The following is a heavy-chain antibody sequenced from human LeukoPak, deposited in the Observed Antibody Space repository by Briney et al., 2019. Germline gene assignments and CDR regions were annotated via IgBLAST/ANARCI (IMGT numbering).Heavy chain of an antibody. Sequence: GGSLRLSCAASGFTFSSYWMSWVRQAPGKGLEWVSTMSSSGGSTYYADSVKGRFTISRVNSKDTLYLHINSLRAEDTAVYYCAKLWFGELLLYDHWGQGTLVTVSS. V-gene: IGHV3-23*01. CDR2: MSSSGGST. J-gene: IGHJ4*02. CDR1: GFTFSSYW. D-gene: IGHD3-10*01. CDR3: AKLWFGELLLYDH.